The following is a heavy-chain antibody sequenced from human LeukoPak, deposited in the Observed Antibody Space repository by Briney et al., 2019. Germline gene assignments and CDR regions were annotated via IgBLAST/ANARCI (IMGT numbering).Heavy chain of an antibody. D-gene: IGHD1-7*01. Sequence: PSESLSLTCTVSGGSISSYYWSWIRQPPGKGLEWIGYIYTSGSTNYHPSSKSRITISVDTSKNQFSLKLSSVTAAVTAVYYCARAHPLSRNWSYGPAQVYYYMDVWGKGTTVTVSS. J-gene: IGHJ6*03. CDR2: IYTSGST. CDR1: GGSISSYY. CDR3: ARAHPLSRNWSYGPAQVYYYMDV. V-gene: IGHV4-4*09.